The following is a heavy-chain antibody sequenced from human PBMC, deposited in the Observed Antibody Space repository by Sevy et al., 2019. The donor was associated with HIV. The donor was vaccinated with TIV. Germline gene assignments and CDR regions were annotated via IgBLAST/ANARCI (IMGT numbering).Heavy chain of an antibody. V-gene: IGHV3-74*01. J-gene: IGHJ4*02. CDR3: VAANSWEDY. CDR1: GFTFSSYW. Sequence: GGSLRLSCATSGFTFSSYWMHWVRQAPGKGLGWVSRVNSDGSSTTYADSVKGRFTISRDNAKNTLSLQMNSLRAEDTAVYYCVAANSWEDYWGQGTLVTVSS. D-gene: IGHD6-13*01. CDR2: VNSDGSST.